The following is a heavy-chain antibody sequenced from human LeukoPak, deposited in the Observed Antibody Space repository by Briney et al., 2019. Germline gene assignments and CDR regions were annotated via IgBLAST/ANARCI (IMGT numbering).Heavy chain of an antibody. D-gene: IGHD3-10*01. CDR1: GGSISSGGYY. Sequence: SETLSLTCTVSGGSISSGGYYWSWIRQHPGKGLERIGYIYYSGSTYYNPSLKSRITISVDTSKNQFSLKLSSVTAADTALYYCARGITRRRTFDIWGQGTMVTVSS. CDR2: IYYSGST. V-gene: IGHV4-30-4*08. CDR3: ARGITRRRTFDI. J-gene: IGHJ3*02.